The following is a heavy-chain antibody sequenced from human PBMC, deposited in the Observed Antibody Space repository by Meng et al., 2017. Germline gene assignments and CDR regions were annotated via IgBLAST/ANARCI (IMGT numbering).Heavy chain of an antibody. Sequence: QVQPVGSGGGVVQRGRSVGPACVASGFTFSGYGMHWDRLVPGKGLEWVAVIWYDGSNKYYADSVKGRFTISRDNSKNTLYLQMNSLRAEDTAVYYCARVVYSSGWSFDYWGQGTLVTVSS. V-gene: IGHV3-33*01. CDR3: ARVVYSSGWSFDY. CDR1: GFTFSGYG. J-gene: IGHJ4*02. D-gene: IGHD6-19*01. CDR2: IWYDGSNK.